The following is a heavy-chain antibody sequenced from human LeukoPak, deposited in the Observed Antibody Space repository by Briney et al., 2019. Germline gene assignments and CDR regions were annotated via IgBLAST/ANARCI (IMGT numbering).Heavy chain of an antibody. V-gene: IGHV3-30-3*01. CDR2: ISNDGSNK. CDR1: GFTVSSNY. CDR3: ARAYTYGLDY. D-gene: IGHD5-18*01. J-gene: IGHJ4*02. Sequence: GGSLRLSCAASGFTVSSNYMSWVRQAPGKGLEWVAIISNDGSNKYYADSVKGRFTISRDNSKNTLYLQMNSLRVEDTAVYYCARAYTYGLDYWDQGTLVTVSP.